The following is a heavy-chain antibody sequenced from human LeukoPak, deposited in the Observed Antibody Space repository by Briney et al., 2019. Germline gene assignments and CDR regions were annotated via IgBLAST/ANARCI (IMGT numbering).Heavy chain of an antibody. Sequence: GGSLRLSCAASGFTFSSYSMTWVRQAPGKGLEWVSYISSSSSTIYYADSVKGRFTISRDNAKNSLYLQMNSLRTEDTAVYYCARDILAGSQSRFQHWGQGTLVTVSS. CDR3: ARDILAGSQSRFQH. J-gene: IGHJ1*01. CDR1: GFTFSSYS. V-gene: IGHV3-48*04. CDR2: ISSSSSTI. D-gene: IGHD3-9*01.